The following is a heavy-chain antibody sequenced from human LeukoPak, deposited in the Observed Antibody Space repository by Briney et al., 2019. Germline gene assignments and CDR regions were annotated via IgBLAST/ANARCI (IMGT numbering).Heavy chain of an antibody. CDR1: GFTFSSYG. J-gene: IGHJ4*02. Sequence: YPGGSLRLSCAASGFTFSSYGMHWVRQAPGKGLEWVAFIRYDGSNKYYADSVKGRFTISRDNSKNTLNLHMHSLRDEDRAVYYCAKDPTHYRVWDYYETIGLSYWGQGTLVTVSS. V-gene: IGHV3-30*02. CDR2: IRYDGSNK. D-gene: IGHD3-22*01. CDR3: AKDPTHYRVWDYYETIGLSY.